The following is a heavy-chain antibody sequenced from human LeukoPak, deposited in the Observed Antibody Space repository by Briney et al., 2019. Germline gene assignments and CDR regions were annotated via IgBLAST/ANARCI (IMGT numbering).Heavy chain of an antibody. Sequence: GRSLSLSCAGCRFTFSTYSIQWVRQAPGKGLEWGSSISSDGAYIYYADSVTGRFTISRHNAKNSAYLQMKSLRREDTAVYYGAKVNAPLPFDYWGQGTLVTVS. CDR3: AKVNAPLPFDY. CDR2: ISSDGAYI. J-gene: IGHJ4*02. V-gene: IGHV3-21*01. CDR1: RFTFSTYS. D-gene: IGHD2-2*01.